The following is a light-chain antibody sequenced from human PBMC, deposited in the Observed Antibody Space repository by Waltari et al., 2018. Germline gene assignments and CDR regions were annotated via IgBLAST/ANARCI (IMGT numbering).Light chain of an antibody. CDR2: GKN. J-gene: IGLJ2*01. CDR1: SLRTSY. V-gene: IGLV3-19*01. CDR3: SSRDSSASHVL. Sequence: SSELTQDPAVSVALVQTVRITCQGASLRTSYASWYQQKSGQAPILVLFGKNKRPSGIPDRFSGYNSETTTSLTITGAQAEDEADYYCSSRDSSASHVLFAGGTKLTVL.